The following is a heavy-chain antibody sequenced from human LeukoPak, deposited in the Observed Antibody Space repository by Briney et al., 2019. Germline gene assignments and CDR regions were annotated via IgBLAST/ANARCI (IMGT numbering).Heavy chain of an antibody. CDR1: GFTFSSYG. CDR3: AKDSTLLY. V-gene: IGHV3-30*18. D-gene: IGHD2-2*01. J-gene: IGHJ4*02. Sequence: GGSLRLSCAASGFTFSSYGMHWVRQAPGKGLEWVAVISYDGSNKYYADSVKGRSTISRDNSKNTLYLQMNSLRAEDTAVYYCAKDSTLLYWGQGTLVTVSS. CDR2: ISYDGSNK.